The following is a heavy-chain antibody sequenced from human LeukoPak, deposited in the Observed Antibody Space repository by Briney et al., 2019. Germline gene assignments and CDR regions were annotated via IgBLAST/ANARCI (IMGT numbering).Heavy chain of an antibody. D-gene: IGHD6-6*01. Sequence: GGSLRLSCAASGFIFSDYGMHWVRQAPGKGLEWVAFIRSDGSNEYYSDSVKGRFTISRDNSKNTLYLQMNSLRAEDTAVYYCAKFDSSSFYFDYWGQGTLVTVSS. CDR3: AKFDSSSFYFDY. CDR1: GFIFSDYG. V-gene: IGHV3-30*02. J-gene: IGHJ4*02. CDR2: IRSDGSNE.